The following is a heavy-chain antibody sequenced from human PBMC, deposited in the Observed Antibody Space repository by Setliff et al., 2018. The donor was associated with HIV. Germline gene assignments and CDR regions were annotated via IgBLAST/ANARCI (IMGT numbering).Heavy chain of an antibody. CDR2: IYYIGST. Sequence: PSETLSLTCTVSGGSISSGAFYWSWIRQHPGKGLEWIGDIYYIGSTFYNPSLKSQITISVDTSKNHFSLRLRSVTAADTAVYYCASRSVAGAFDIWGQGTKVTVSS. CDR1: GGSISSGAFY. CDR3: ASRSVAGAFDI. J-gene: IGHJ3*02. V-gene: IGHV4-31*01. D-gene: IGHD6-19*01.